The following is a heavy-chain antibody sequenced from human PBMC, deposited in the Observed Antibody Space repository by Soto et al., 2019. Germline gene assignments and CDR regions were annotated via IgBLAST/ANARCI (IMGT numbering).Heavy chain of an antibody. J-gene: IGHJ5*02. Sequence: QVQLQESGPGLVKPSQTLSLTCTFSGGSISSWGYYWSWIRQHPGKGLEWIGYIYYSGSTYYNPTLKSRVTKSVDTSKNQFSLKLSSVTAADTSVYYCASRYGLEFDPWGQGTLVTVSS. CDR2: IYYSGST. D-gene: IGHD5-18*01. CDR1: GGSISSWGYY. V-gene: IGHV4-31*03. CDR3: ASRYGLEFDP.